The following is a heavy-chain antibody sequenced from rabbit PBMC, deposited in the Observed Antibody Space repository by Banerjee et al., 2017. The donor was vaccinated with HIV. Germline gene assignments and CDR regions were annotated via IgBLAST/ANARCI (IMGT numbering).Heavy chain of an antibody. CDR1: GFSFSSNFY. Sequence: QSLEESGGDLVKPGASLTLTCTVSGFSFSSNFYMCWVRQAPGKGLEWIACIYAGSGGSTYYASWAKGRFTISKTSSTTVTLQMTSLTAADTATYFCARDAGTTYYSGYFNLWGPGTLVTV. CDR3: ARDAGTTYYSGYFNL. J-gene: IGHJ4*01. V-gene: IGHV1S40*01. CDR2: IYAGSGGST. D-gene: IGHD8-1*01.